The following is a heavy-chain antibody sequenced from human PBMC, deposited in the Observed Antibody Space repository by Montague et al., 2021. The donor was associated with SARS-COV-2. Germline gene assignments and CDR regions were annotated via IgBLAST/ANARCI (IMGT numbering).Heavy chain of an antibody. D-gene: IGHD5-12*01. J-gene: IGHJ6*02. CDR2: LYTSGST. V-gene: IGHV4-4*07. Sequence: SETLSLTCTVSGASVRTYYWSWIRQSAGKKLEWMGRLYTSGSTYYNPSFKSRVTMSLDTSKSLFSLNLSSMTAADTAVYYCARDGADYSFAYYHEMDVWGQGIAVTVSS. CDR3: ARDGADYSFAYYHEMDV. CDR1: GASVRTYY.